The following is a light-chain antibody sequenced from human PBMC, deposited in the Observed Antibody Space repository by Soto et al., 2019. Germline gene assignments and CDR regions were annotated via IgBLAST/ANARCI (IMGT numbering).Light chain of an antibody. V-gene: IGKV3-20*01. CDR1: QSVSSSY. CDR3: QRYGSSRPWT. J-gene: IGKJ1*01. CDR2: GAS. Sequence: EIVLAQSPGTLSLSPGERATLSCRASQSVSSSYLACYQQRPGQAPRLLIYGASSRATGIPDRFSGSGSGTDFTLTISRLEPEDFAVYYCQRYGSSRPWTFGQGTKVDIK.